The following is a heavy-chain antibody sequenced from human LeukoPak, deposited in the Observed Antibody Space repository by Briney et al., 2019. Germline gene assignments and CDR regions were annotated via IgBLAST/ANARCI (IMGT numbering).Heavy chain of an antibody. J-gene: IGHJ4*02. Sequence: PGGSLGLSCAASGFTFSSYAMSWVRQAPGKGLEWVSAISGSGGSTYYADSVKGRFTISRDNSKNTLYLQMNSLRAEDTAVYYCAKGSRPYDIRAALDYWGQGTLVTVSS. CDR1: GFTFSSYA. D-gene: IGHD3-9*01. V-gene: IGHV3-23*01. CDR2: ISGSGGST. CDR3: AKGSRPYDIRAALDY.